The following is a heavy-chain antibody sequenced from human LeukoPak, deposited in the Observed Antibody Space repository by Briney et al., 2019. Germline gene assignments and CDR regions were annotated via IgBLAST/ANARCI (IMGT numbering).Heavy chain of an antibody. CDR3: ARNGEDDISGTGYYMDV. CDR1: GFTFSSYW. Sequence: GGSLRLSCAASGFTFSSYWMSWVRQAPGKGLEWMANIKQDGSEKYYVDSVKGRFTISRDNAKNSLYLQMNSLRAEDTAVYYCARNGEDDISGTGYYMDVWGKGTTVTVSS. J-gene: IGHJ6*03. CDR2: IKQDGSEK. D-gene: IGHD3-9*01. V-gene: IGHV3-7*01.